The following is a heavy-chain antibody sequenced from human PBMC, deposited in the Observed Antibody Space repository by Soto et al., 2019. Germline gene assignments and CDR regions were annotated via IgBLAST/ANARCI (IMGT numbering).Heavy chain of an antibody. V-gene: IGHV1-69*06. D-gene: IGHD6-19*01. CDR3: ASSVAGLYNWFDP. CDR1: GGTFSSYA. J-gene: IGHJ5*02. CDR2: IIPIFGTA. Sequence: VSCKASGGTFSSYAISWVRQAPGQGLEWMGGIIPIFGTANYAQKFQGRVTITADKSTSTAYMELSSLRSEDTAVYYCASSVAGLYNWFDPWGQGTLVTVSS.